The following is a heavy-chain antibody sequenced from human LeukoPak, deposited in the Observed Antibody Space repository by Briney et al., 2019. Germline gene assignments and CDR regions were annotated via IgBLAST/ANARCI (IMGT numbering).Heavy chain of an antibody. V-gene: IGHV4-31*03. J-gene: IGHJ5*02. CDR2: IYYSGST. CDR3: ARLISFQYNWFDP. Sequence: PSQTLSLTCTVSGGSISSGGYYWSWIRQHPGKGLEWIGYIYYSGSTYYNPSLKSRVTISVDTSKNQFSLKLSSATAADTAVYYCARLISFQYNWFDPWGQGTLVTVSS. CDR1: GGSISSGGYY. D-gene: IGHD2-2*01.